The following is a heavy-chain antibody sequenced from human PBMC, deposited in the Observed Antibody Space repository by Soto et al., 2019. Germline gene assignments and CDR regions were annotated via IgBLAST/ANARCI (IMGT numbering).Heavy chain of an antibody. V-gene: IGHV1-3*01. Sequence: ASVKVSCKASGYTFTSYAMHWVRQAPGQRLEWMGWINAGNGNTKYSQKFQGRVTITRDTSASTAYMELSSLRSEDTAVYYCAREPGYSSGWYSGQRNWFYPLGQGTLVNVST. CDR1: GYTFTSYA. J-gene: IGHJ5*02. CDR2: INAGNGNT. CDR3: AREPGYSSGWYSGQRNWFYP. D-gene: IGHD6-19*01.